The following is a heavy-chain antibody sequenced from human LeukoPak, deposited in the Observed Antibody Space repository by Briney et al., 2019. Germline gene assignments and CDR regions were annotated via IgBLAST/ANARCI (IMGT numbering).Heavy chain of an antibody. J-gene: IGHJ6*03. CDR1: GFTFSSFG. CDR3: AKSLDVYCYYYMDV. V-gene: IGHV3-33*06. CDR2: IWYDGSNK. D-gene: IGHD1-1*01. Sequence: PGRSLRLSCAASGFTFSSFGMHWFRQAPGKGLEWVAVIWYDGSNKYYADSVKGRFTISRDNSKNTLYLQMNSLRAEDTAVYYCAKSLDVYCYYYMDVWGKGTTVTVSS.